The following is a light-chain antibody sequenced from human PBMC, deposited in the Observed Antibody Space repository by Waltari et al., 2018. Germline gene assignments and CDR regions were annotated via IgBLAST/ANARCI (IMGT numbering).Light chain of an antibody. CDR2: DVT. CDR3: CSYADSFTV. CDR1: TSNIRDYNH. J-gene: IGLJ2*01. V-gene: IGLV2-11*01. Sequence: QSALTQPRAVSGSPGQSVTISCTGSTSNIRDYNHVAWYQYHPGKAPRLLIHDVTKRPSGVPDRFSGSKSGDTASLTISGLQAEDEAEYYCCSYADSFTVFGGGTKLTVL.